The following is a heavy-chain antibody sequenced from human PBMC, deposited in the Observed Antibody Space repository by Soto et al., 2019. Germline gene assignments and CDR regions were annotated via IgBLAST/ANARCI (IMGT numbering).Heavy chain of an antibody. CDR2: IRSKTNSYAT. J-gene: IGHJ4*02. D-gene: IGHD6-19*01. CDR1: GFTFGGSA. CDR3: TRQTDAVQWLVVPTDYNFDY. V-gene: IGHV3-73*01. Sequence: GGSLRLSCAASGFTFGGSAMHWARQASGKGLEWVGHIRSKTNSYATAYAESVKGRFTISRDDSMNTAYLQMNSLKTEDTAVYFCTRQTDAVQWLVVPTDYNFDYWGQGTLVTVSS.